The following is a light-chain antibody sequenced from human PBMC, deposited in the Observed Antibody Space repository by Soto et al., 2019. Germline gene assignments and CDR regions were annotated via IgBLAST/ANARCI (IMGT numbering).Light chain of an antibody. CDR3: SSYTATSTYV. J-gene: IGLJ1*01. Sequence: QSALTQPASVSGSPGQSIAISCTGTSSDVGAYNYVSWYQQLPGKAPKLMIYDVGNRPSGVSNRFSGSKSGNTASLTISGLQAEDEADYYCSSYTATSTYVFGTGTKLTVL. CDR2: DVG. CDR1: SSDVGAYNY. V-gene: IGLV2-14*03.